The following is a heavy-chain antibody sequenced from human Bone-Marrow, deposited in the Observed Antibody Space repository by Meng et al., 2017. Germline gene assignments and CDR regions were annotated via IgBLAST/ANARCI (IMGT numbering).Heavy chain of an antibody. CDR1: GFTFSSYE. V-gene: IGHV3-48*03. CDR3: ARVPNCFMIVVANDAFDI. Sequence: GESLKISCAASGFTFSSYEMNWVRQAPGKGLEWVSYISSSGSPIYYADSVKGRFTISRDNAKNSLYLQRNSRRAENTAVYYCARVPNCFMIVVANDAFDIWGQGTMVTVSS. D-gene: IGHD3-22*01. J-gene: IGHJ3*02. CDR2: ISSSGSPI.